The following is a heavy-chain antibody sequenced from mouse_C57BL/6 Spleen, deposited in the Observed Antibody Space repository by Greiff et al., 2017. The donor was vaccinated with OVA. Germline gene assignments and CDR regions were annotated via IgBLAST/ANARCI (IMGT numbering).Heavy chain of an antibody. D-gene: IGHD2-5*01. Sequence: QVQLQQSGPELVKPGASVKISCKASGYAFSSSWMNWVKQRPGKGLEWIGRIYPGDGDTNYNGKFKGKATLTADKSSSTAYMQLSSLTSEDSAVYFYARDYSNYERSAMDYWGQGTSVTVSS. CDR2: IYPGDGDT. V-gene: IGHV1-82*01. CDR1: GYAFSSSW. CDR3: ARDYSNYERSAMDY. J-gene: IGHJ4*01.